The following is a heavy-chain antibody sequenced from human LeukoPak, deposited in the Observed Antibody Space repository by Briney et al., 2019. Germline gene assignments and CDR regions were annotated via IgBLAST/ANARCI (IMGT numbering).Heavy chain of an antibody. Sequence: GGSLRLSCAASGFSFSSYWMTWLRQAPGKGLEWVANIRGDESRKYYLDSVTGRFTISRDNAKNSLYLQMNSLRAEDTAVYYCARDANYPVSSDYYDAFDIWGQGTMVTVSS. V-gene: IGHV3-7*01. D-gene: IGHD3-22*01. CDR1: GFSFSSYW. J-gene: IGHJ3*02. CDR3: ARDANYPVSSDYYDAFDI. CDR2: IRGDESRK.